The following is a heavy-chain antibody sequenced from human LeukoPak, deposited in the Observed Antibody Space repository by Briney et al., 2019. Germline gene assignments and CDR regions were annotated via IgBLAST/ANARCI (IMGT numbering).Heavy chain of an antibody. J-gene: IGHJ6*03. Sequence: ASVKVSCKASGGTFSSYAISWVRQAPGQGLEWMGGIIPIFGTANYAQKFQGRVTITTDESTSTAYMELSSLRSEDTAVYFCAREQRGGLSANLGGLFASYYTYYYMDVWGRGTTVTVSS. CDR2: IIPIFGTA. CDR3: AREQRGGLSANLGGLFASYYTYYYMDV. CDR1: GGTFSSYA. D-gene: IGHD3-16*01. V-gene: IGHV1-69*05.